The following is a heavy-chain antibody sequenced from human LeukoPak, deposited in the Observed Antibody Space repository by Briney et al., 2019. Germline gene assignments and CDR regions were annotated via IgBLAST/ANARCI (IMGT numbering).Heavy chain of an antibody. D-gene: IGHD2-2*01. V-gene: IGHV3-23*01. J-gene: IGHJ4*02. Sequence: GGSLRLSCEASGFTFSTYGMSWVRQAPGKGLEWVSTITGSGGDTYHADSVKGRFTISRDNSKNTLYLHMNSLRAGDTAVYYCAKDAPGGEGQLLCAFDSWGQGTLVTVSS. CDR2: ITGSGGDT. CDR1: GFTFSTYG. CDR3: AKDAPGGEGQLLCAFDS.